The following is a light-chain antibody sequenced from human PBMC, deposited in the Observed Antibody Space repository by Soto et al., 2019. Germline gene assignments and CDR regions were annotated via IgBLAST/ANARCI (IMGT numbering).Light chain of an antibody. V-gene: IGKV3-20*01. CDR3: QHYRTS. Sequence: ELVLTQSPGTLYLYPGDIATLSCRARQSVSSSYLAWYQQKPGQPPRLLIYGASSMATGIPDRFSGSGSGTDFTLTITRLEPEYFAVYYCQHYRTSFGGGTKVEIK. CDR2: GAS. CDR1: QSVSSSY. J-gene: IGKJ4*01.